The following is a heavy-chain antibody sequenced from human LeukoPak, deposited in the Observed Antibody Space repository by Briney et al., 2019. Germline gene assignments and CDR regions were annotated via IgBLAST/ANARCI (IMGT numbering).Heavy chain of an antibody. V-gene: IGHV4-34*01. D-gene: IGHD1-1*01. CDR2: INHSGST. CDR3: ARGRPPSAY. J-gene: IGHJ4*02. Sequence: SETLSLTCAVYGGSFSGYYWSWIRQPPGKGLEWIGEINHSGSTNYNPSLKSRVTISVDTSKNQFSLKLSSVTAADTAVYYCARGRPPSAYGGQGTLVTVTS. CDR1: GGSFSGYY.